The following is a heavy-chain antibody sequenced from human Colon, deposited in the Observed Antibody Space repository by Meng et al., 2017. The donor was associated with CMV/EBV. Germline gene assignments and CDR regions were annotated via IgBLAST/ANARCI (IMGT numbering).Heavy chain of an antibody. D-gene: IGHD3-10*01. Sequence: TVSRDSVKNDNSYGSWIRQAPGKGMEFIGYVYYNGDTNYNPFFKSRVTISVDTSKNQFSLKLTSVTAADSAVYYCTRGNTALWDSDSWGQGTLVTVSS. V-gene: IGHV4-61*01. J-gene: IGHJ4*02. CDR1: RDSVKNDNSY. CDR3: TRGNTALWDSDS. CDR2: VYYNGDT.